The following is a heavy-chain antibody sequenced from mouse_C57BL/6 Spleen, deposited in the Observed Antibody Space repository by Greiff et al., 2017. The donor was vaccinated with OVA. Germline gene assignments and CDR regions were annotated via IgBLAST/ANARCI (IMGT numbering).Heavy chain of an antibody. D-gene: IGHD2-5*01. V-gene: IGHV5-17*01. J-gene: IGHJ4*01. Sequence: EVHLVESGGGLVKPGGSLKLSCAASGFTFSDYGMHWVRQAPEKGLEWVAYISSGSSTIYYADTVKGRFTISRDNAKNTLFLQMTSLRSEDTAMYYCATSYSNYDAMDYWGQGTSVTVSS. CDR1: GFTFSDYG. CDR3: ATSYSNYDAMDY. CDR2: ISSGSSTI.